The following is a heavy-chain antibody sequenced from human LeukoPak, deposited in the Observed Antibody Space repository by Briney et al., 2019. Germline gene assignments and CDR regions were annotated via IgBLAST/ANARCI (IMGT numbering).Heavy chain of an antibody. CDR1: GGSISSYY. V-gene: IGHV4-59*01. Sequence: SETLSLTCTVSGGSISSYYWSWIRQPPGKGLEWIGYIYYSGSTNYNPSLKSRVTISVDTSKNQFSLKLSSVTAADTAVYYCARVTYGGSPDYYYYYYMDVWGKGTTVTVSS. D-gene: IGHD6-13*01. CDR2: IYYSGST. CDR3: ARVTYGGSPDYYYYYYMDV. J-gene: IGHJ6*03.